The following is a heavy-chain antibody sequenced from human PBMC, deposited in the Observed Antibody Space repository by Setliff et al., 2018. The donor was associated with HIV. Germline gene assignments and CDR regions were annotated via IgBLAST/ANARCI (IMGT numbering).Heavy chain of an antibody. Sequence: SETLSLTCAVSGVSISNSNWWTWVRQPPGKGLEWIGEVSHSGTTNYNPSLKSRVTMSVDKSKNQFSLKLSSVTAADTAVYYCARLGTSDYYPQIEYWGHGTLVTVSS. CDR2: VSHSGTT. CDR1: GVSISNSNW. V-gene: IGHV4-4*02. J-gene: IGHJ4*01. D-gene: IGHD3-22*01. CDR3: ARLGTSDYYPQIEY.